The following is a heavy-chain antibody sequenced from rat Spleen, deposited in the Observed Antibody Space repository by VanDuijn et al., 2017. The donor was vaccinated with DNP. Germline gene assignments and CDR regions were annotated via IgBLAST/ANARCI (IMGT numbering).Heavy chain of an antibody. CDR1: GFTFSSFP. D-gene: IGHD1-12*02. V-gene: IGHV5-46*01. J-gene: IGHJ2*01. CDR2: IFTSGGST. CDR3: TRGATVVTGDFDY. Sequence: EVQLVESGGGLVQPGRSMKLSCAASGFTFSSFPMAWVRPAPTKGLEWVAAIFTSGGSTYYRDSVKGRFTISRDDAKSTLYLQMNSLRSEDTATYYCTRGATVVTGDFDYWGQGVMVTVSS.